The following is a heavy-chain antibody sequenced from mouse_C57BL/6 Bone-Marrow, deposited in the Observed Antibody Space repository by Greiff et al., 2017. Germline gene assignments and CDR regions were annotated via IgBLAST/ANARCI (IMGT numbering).Heavy chain of an antibody. V-gene: IGHV1-15*01. D-gene: IGHD2-2*01. CDR2: IDPETGGT. Sequence: VQLQESGAELVRPGASVTLSCKASGYTFTDYEMHWVKQTPVHGLEWIGAIDPETGGTAYNQKFKGKAILTADKSSSTAYMELRSLTSEDSAVYYCTRWLPFYAMDYWGQGTSGTVSS. CDR1: GYTFTDYE. J-gene: IGHJ4*01. CDR3: TRWLPFYAMDY.